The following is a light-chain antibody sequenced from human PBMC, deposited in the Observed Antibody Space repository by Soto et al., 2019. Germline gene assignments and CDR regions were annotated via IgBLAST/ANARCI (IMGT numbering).Light chain of an antibody. J-gene: IGKJ5*01. CDR2: DAS. Sequence: ESVLTQSPAALSLSPRERATLSCRASQSVSSYLAWYQQKPGQAPRLRIYDASNRATGIPARFIGSGSGANFTPTLSSLNPEDFAVFPDKVPSNGPPITFAQDTRMQIK. V-gene: IGKV3-11*01. CDR3: KVPSNGPPIT. CDR1: QSVSSY.